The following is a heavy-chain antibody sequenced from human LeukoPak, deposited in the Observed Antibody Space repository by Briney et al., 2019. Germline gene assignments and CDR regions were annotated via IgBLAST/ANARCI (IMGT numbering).Heavy chain of an antibody. CDR1: GGSISSYY. CDR2: ISYSGST. V-gene: IGHV4-59*01. Sequence: PSETLSLTCTVSGGSISSYYWSWIRQPPGKGLEWIGYISYSGSTNYNPSLKSRVTISVDTSKNQFSLKLSSVTAADTAVYYCARSVVVVAATPIYYFDYWGQGTLVTVSS. CDR3: ARSVVVVAATPIYYFDY. D-gene: IGHD2-15*01. J-gene: IGHJ4*02.